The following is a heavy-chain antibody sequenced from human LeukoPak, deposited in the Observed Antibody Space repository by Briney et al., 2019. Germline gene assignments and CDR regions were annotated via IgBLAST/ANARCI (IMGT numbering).Heavy chain of an antibody. D-gene: IGHD6-13*01. CDR1: GFTFSSYS. J-gene: IGHJ6*03. CDR3: ASTGYSSSWDNYYYYMDV. CDR2: ISSSSSYI. V-gene: IGHV3-21*01. Sequence: GGSLRLSCAASGFTFSSYSMNWVRQAPGKGLEWVSSISSSSSYIYYADSVKGRFTISRDNAKNSLYLQMNSLRAEDTAVYYCASTGYSSSWDNYYYYMDVWGKGTTVTVSS.